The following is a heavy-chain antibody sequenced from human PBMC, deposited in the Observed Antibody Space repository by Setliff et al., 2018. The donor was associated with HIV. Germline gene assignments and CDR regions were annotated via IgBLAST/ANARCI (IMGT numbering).Heavy chain of an antibody. V-gene: IGHV3-30*02. CDR3: ATDRGTY. CDR1: GFTFSSYG. Sequence: GGSLRLSCAASGFTFSSYGMHWVRQAPGKGLEWVTFIWYDGSNKYYADSVKGRFTISRDNSKNTLYLQMNSLRAEDTAVYYCATDRGTYWGQGTLVTVSS. D-gene: IGHD1-7*01. CDR2: IWYDGSNK. J-gene: IGHJ4*02.